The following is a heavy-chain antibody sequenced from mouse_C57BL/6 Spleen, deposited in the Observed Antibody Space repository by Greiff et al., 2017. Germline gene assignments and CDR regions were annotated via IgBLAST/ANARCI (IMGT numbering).Heavy chain of an antibody. D-gene: IGHD2-3*01. Sequence: EVQLQQSGAELVRPGASVTLSCTASGFNIKDYYMHWVKQRPEQGLEWIGRIDPEDGDTEYAPKFQGKATMTADTSSNTAYLQLSSLTSEDTAVYYCTTFDGYPHYYAMDYWGQGTSVTVSS. CDR2: IDPEDGDT. V-gene: IGHV14-1*01. CDR3: TTFDGYPHYYAMDY. J-gene: IGHJ4*01. CDR1: GFNIKDYY.